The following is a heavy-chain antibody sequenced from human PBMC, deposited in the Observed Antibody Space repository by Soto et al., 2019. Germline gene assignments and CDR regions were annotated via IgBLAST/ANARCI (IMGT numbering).Heavy chain of an antibody. D-gene: IGHD3-22*01. J-gene: IGHJ4*02. Sequence: ASVKVSCKSSGYTFTGYYMHYVRQAAGQGREWMGWINPNSGSTNYAQKFQGRVTMTRDTSISTAYMELSRLTADQTPVYHCARGVHDSSSTRMDSWGQGTLVTVSS. CDR3: ARGVHDSSSTRMDS. V-gene: IGHV1-2*02. CDR1: GYTFTGYY. CDR2: INPNSGST.